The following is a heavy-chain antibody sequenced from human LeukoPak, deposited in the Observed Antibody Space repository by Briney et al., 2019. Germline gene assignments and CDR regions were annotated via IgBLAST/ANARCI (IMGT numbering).Heavy chain of an antibody. CDR3: ATTFDSGRGVKDTFDY. CDR2: INPNSGGT. Sequence: GASVKVSCKASGGPFSSYAFSWVRQAPGQGLEWMGWINPNSGGTNYAQKFQGRVTMTRDTSISTAYMELSRLRSDDTAVYYCATTFDSGRGVKDTFDYWGQGTLVTVSS. J-gene: IGHJ4*02. CDR1: GGPFSSYA. V-gene: IGHV1-2*02. D-gene: IGHD1-26*01.